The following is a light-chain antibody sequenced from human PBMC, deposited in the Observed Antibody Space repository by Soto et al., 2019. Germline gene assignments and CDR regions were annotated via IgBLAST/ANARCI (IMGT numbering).Light chain of an antibody. V-gene: IGKV3-11*01. CDR2: LTS. Sequence: EIVLTHSPATLSACPCDIVTLSCRASQAVNTRLAWYQHKPGQAPRLLIYLTSNRAAGVPSRFSAWGSETDFTLTISDVQPEDFAVYYCHQRESWPRTFGQGTKVDIK. J-gene: IGKJ1*01. CDR3: HQRESWPRT. CDR1: QAVNTR.